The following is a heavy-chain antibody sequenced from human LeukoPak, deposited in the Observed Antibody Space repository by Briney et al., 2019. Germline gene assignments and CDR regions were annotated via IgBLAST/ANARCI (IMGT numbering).Heavy chain of an antibody. J-gene: IGHJ3*02. CDR2: IKSKTDGGTT. CDR1: GFTFSNAW. CDR3: TTDLGYSSGWYDAFDI. V-gene: IGHV3-15*07. D-gene: IGHD6-19*01. Sequence: KSGGSLRLSCAASGFTFSNAWMNWVRQAPGKGLEWVGRIKSKTDGGTTDYAAPVKGRFTISRDDSKNTLYLQMNSLKTEDTAVYYCTTDLGYSSGWYDAFDIWGQGTMVTVSS.